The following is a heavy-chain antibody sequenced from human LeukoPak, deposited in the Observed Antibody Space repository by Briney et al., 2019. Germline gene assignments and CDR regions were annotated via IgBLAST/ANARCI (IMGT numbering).Heavy chain of an antibody. V-gene: IGHV4-4*02. J-gene: IGHJ4*02. CDR1: GGSISSSNW. CDR2: IYHSGST. CDR3: GGGTSAMVARDY. Sequence: SETLSLTCAVSGGSISSSNWWSWVRQPPGKGLEWIGEIYHSGSTNYNPSLKSRVTISVDTSKNQFSLKLSSVTAADTAVYYCGGGTSAMVARDYWGQGTLVTVSS. D-gene: IGHD4/OR15-4a*01.